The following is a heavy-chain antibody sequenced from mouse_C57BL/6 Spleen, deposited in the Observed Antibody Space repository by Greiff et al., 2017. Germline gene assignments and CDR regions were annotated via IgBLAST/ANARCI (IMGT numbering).Heavy chain of an antibody. CDR3: ARNDYGSSWGYAMDY. CDR1: GFSLTSYG. V-gene: IGHV2-2*01. CDR2: IWSGGST. Sequence: VKLMESGPGLVQPSQSLSITCTVSGFSLTSYGVHWVRQSPGKGLEWLGVIWSGGSTDYNAAFISRLSISKDNSKSQVFFKMNSLQADDTAIYYCARNDYGSSWGYAMDYWGQGTSVTVSS. J-gene: IGHJ4*01. D-gene: IGHD1-1*01.